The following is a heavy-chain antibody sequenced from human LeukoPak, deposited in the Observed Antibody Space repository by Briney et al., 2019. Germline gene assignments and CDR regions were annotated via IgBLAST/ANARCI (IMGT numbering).Heavy chain of an antibody. D-gene: IGHD2-2*02. V-gene: IGHV3-7*01. CDR3: ARDGYCSSTSCYKSPWFDP. Sequence: GGSLRLSCAASGFTFRSYWMSWVRQAPGKGLEWVAHIKQDGSEKYYVDSVKGRFTISRDNAKNSLYLQMNSLRAEDTAVYYCARDGYCSSTSCYKSPWFDPWGQGTLVTVSS. J-gene: IGHJ5*02. CDR2: IKQDGSEK. CDR1: GFTFRSYW.